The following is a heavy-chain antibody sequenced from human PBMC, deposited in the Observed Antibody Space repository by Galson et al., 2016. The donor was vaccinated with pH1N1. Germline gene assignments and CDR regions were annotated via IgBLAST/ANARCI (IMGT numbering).Heavy chain of an antibody. D-gene: IGHD3-22*01. CDR1: GFTLSDYW. Sequence: SLRLSCAASGFTLSDYWMNWVRQAPGKGLEWVANIKPDGSQTYYVDSVKGRFTISRDNVKNSMFLHMYSLRAEDTAVYYCARAVVTRGSFWGQGTLVTVSS. CDR2: IKPDGSQT. V-gene: IGHV3-7*03. J-gene: IGHJ4*02. CDR3: ARAVVTRGSF.